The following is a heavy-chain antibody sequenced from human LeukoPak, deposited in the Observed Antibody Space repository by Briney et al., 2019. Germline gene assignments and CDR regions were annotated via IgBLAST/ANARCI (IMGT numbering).Heavy chain of an antibody. CDR2: INPNSGGT. CDR1: GYTFTGYY. CDR3: ARHRRSSRLGATAINDY. J-gene: IGHJ4*02. V-gene: IGHV1-2*02. D-gene: IGHD1-26*01. Sequence: GASVKVSCKASGYTFTGYYMHWVRQAPGQGLEWMGWINPNSGGTNYAQKFQGRVTMTRDTSISTAYMELSRLRSDDTAVYYCARHRRSSRLGATAINDYWGQGTLVTVSS.